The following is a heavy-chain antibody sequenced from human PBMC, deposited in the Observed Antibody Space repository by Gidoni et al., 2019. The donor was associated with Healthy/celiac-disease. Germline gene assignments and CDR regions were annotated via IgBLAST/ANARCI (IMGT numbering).Heavy chain of an antibody. J-gene: IGHJ5*02. V-gene: IGHV1-2*04. D-gene: IGHD3-9*01. CDR2: INPNSGGT. CDR1: GYTFTGYY. Sequence: QVQLVQSGAEVKKPGASVKVSCKASGYTFTGYYMHWVRQAPGQGLEWMGWINPNSGGTNYAQKFQGWVTMTRDTSISTAYMELSRLRSDDTAVYYCARDHYDILTGTNWFDPWGQGTLVTVSS. CDR3: ARDHYDILTGTNWFDP.